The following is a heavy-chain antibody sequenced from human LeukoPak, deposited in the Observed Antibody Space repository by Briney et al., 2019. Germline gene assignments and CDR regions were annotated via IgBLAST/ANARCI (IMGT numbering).Heavy chain of an antibody. J-gene: IGHJ4*02. Sequence: SVKVSCKASGGTFSSYDISWVRLAPGQGLEWMGGIIPIFGTANYAQKFQGRVTITADESTSTAYMELSSLRSEDTAVYYCARVGVGITIFGVARAFDYWGQGTLATVSS. V-gene: IGHV1-69*13. CDR2: IIPIFGTA. CDR1: GGTFSSYD. CDR3: ARVGVGITIFGVARAFDY. D-gene: IGHD3-3*01.